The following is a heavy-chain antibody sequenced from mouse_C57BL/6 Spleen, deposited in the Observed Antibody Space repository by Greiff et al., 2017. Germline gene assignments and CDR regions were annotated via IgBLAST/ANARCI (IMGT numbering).Heavy chain of an antibody. CDR3: VRRGYYGNSGAMDY. CDR1: GFSFNTYA. J-gene: IGHJ4*01. CDR2: IRSKSNNYAT. V-gene: IGHV10-1*01. D-gene: IGHD2-1*01. Sequence: DVHLVESGGGLVQPKGSLKLSCAASGFSFNTYAMNWVRQAPGKGLEWVARIRSKSNNYATYYADSVKDRFTISRDDSESMLYLQMNNLKTENTAMYYCVRRGYYGNSGAMDYWGQGTSVTVSS.